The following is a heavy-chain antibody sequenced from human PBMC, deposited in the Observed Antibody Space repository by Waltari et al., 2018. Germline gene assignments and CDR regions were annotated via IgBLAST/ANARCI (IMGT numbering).Heavy chain of an antibody. D-gene: IGHD5-12*01. CDR1: CVSITSRRHY. Sequence: QLQLQESGPGLVKPSENLSLTCSVSCVSITSRRHYLGWIRQPPGQGLEWIGTMSYSGATYSSPSLMSRVTISRDTSKNQLSLKLGSVTAADTALYYCATYIGASLGTAAFDVWGQGTLVTVSS. V-gene: IGHV4-39*01. CDR3: ATYIGASLGTAAFDV. J-gene: IGHJ3*01. CDR2: MSYSGAT.